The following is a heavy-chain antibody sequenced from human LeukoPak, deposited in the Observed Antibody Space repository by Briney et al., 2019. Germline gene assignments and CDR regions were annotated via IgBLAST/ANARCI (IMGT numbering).Heavy chain of an antibody. D-gene: IGHD2-2*01. Sequence: GGSLRLSCAASGFTFSSYSMNWVRQAPGKGLEWVSSISSSSSYIYYADSVKGRFTISRDNAKNSLYLQMNSLRAEDTAVYYCARVPLRYCSSTSCYANDYWSQGTLVTASS. J-gene: IGHJ4*02. CDR1: GFTFSSYS. CDR3: ARVPLRYCSSTSCYANDY. CDR2: ISSSSSYI. V-gene: IGHV3-21*01.